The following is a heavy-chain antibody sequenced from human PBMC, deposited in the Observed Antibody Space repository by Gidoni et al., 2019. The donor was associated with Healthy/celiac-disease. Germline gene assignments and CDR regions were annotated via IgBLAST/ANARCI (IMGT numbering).Heavy chain of an antibody. D-gene: IGHD1-7*01. V-gene: IGHV3-53*01. CDR1: GFTVSSNY. Sequence: EVQLVESGGGLIQPGGSLRLSCAASGFTVSSNYMSWVRQAPGKGLEWVSVIYSGGSTYYADSVKGRFTISRDNSKNTLYLQMNSLRAEDTAVYYCARDFSQLPNYYGMDVWGQGTTVTVSS. CDR3: ARDFSQLPNYYGMDV. CDR2: IYSGGST. J-gene: IGHJ6*02.